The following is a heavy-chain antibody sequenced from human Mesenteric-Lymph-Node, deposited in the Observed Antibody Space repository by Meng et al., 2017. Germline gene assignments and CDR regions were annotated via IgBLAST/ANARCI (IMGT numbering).Heavy chain of an antibody. CDR2: INSDGSAT. D-gene: IGHD6-13*01. CDR3: TRAAAGLDY. CDR1: RSSISPYW. Sequence: EVQRVESGGTLVQPGGSLRLSCAASRSSISPYWMYWVRQAPGKGLVWVSRINSDGSATDYADSVKGRFTISRDNAKNTLYLQMNSLRVEDTAVYYCTRAAAGLDYWGQGTLVTVSS. J-gene: IGHJ4*02. V-gene: IGHV3-74*01.